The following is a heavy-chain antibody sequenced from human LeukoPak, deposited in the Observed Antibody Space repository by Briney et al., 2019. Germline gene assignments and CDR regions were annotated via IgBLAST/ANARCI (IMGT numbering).Heavy chain of an antibody. CDR1: GGSISSYY. J-gene: IGHJ4*02. Sequence: SETLSLTCTVSGGSISSYYWSWIRQPPGKGLEWIGYIYYSGSTNYDPSLKSRVTISVDTSKNQFSLKLSSVTAADTAVYYCARGRGSSGWYSRRLYFDYWGQGTLVTVSS. D-gene: IGHD6-19*01. CDR3: ARGRGSSGWYSRRLYFDY. CDR2: IYYSGST. V-gene: IGHV4-59*12.